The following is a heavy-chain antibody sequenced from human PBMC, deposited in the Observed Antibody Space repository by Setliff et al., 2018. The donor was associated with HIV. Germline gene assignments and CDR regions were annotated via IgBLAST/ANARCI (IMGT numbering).Heavy chain of an antibody. J-gene: IGHJ6*02. CDR2: IRNDGSDK. V-gene: IGHV3-30*02. D-gene: IGHD2-15*01. CDR1: GFTFSSYG. CDR3: AKTLPTLYPPHDYYFAMDV. Sequence: GGSLRLSCEASGFTFSSYGVHWVRQAPGKGLEWVAFIRNDGSDKYYADSVKGRFTISRDNSKNTLYLQMNSLRAEDTAIYYCAKTLPTLYPPHDYYFAMDVWGQGTTVTVSS.